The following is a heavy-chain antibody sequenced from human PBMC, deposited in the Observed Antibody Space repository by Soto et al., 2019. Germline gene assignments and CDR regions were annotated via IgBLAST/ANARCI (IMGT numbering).Heavy chain of an antibody. Sequence: PSETLSLTCTVSGGSISNYYWNWIRQPPGKGLEWIGYIYYSGSTNYNPSLKSRVTMSVDTSKNQFSLKLSSVTAADTAVYYCASNVDIVARTDYWGQGTLVTVSS. CDR2: IYYSGST. CDR3: ASNVDIVARTDY. D-gene: IGHD5-12*01. CDR1: GGSISNYY. V-gene: IGHV4-59*08. J-gene: IGHJ4*02.